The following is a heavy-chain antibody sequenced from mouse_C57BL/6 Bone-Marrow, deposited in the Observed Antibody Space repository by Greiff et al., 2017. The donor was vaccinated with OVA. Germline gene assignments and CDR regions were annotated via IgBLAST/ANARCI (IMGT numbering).Heavy chain of an antibody. J-gene: IGHJ1*03. CDR3: ARPIPYYYGSRAV. CDR1: SFAFMASV. V-gene: IGHV1-49*01. D-gene: IGHD1-1*01. Sequence: LQHPGAELVSPGSSVKLSCKDSSFAFMASVMHWLRQRPGHGLDWIGSFTLNSDATEYSENFKGKATLTANTSSSTAYMELSSLTSEDSAVYYCARPIPYYYGSRAVWGTGTTVTVSS. CDR2: FTLNSDAT.